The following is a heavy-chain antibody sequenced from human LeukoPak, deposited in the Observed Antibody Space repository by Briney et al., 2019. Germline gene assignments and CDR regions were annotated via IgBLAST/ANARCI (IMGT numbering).Heavy chain of an antibody. Sequence: SETLSLTCAVYGGSFRDYYWSWIRQPPGKGLEWIGEINHSGSTNYNPSLKSRVTISVDTSKNQFSLKLSSVTAADTAVYYCAGSIAARLDYWGQGTLVTVSS. CDR3: AGSIAARLDY. CDR2: INHSGST. J-gene: IGHJ4*02. D-gene: IGHD6-6*01. V-gene: IGHV4-34*01. CDR1: GGSFRDYY.